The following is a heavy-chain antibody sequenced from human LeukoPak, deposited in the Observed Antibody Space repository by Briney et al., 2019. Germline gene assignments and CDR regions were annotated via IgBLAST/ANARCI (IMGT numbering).Heavy chain of an antibody. Sequence: SETLSLTXAVYGGSFSDYYWSWIRQPPGKGLEWIGEINHSGSTNYNPSLKSRVTISVDTSKNQFSLKLSSVTAADTAVYYCARGLGIFGVSWFDPWGRGTLVTVSS. CDR3: ARGLGIFGVSWFDP. CDR1: GGSFSDYY. D-gene: IGHD3-3*01. V-gene: IGHV4-34*01. J-gene: IGHJ5*02. CDR2: INHSGST.